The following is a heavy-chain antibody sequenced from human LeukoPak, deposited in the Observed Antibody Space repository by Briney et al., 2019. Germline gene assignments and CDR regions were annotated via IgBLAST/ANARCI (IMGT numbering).Heavy chain of an antibody. CDR3: ARELGFGGPFDY. D-gene: IGHD3-10*01. J-gene: IGHJ4*02. CDR2: INAGNGNT. V-gene: IGHV1-3*03. Sequence: ASVKVSCTASGYTFTSYAMHWVRQAPGQRLEWMGWINAGNGNTKYSQEFQGRVTITRDTSASTAYMELSSLRSEDMAVYYCARELGFGGPFDYWGQGTLVTVSS. CDR1: GYTFTSYA.